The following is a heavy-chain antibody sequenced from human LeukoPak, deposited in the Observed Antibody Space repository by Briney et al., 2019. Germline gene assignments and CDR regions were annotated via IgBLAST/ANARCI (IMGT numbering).Heavy chain of an antibody. Sequence: GGSLRLSCAASGFTFSSYAMSWVRQAPGKGLEWVSAISGSGGSTYYADSVKGRFTISRDNSKNTLYLQMNSLRDEDTAVYDCAKDRPDISGWYDIVWFDPWGQGTLVTVSS. D-gene: IGHD6-19*01. J-gene: IGHJ5*02. V-gene: IGHV3-23*01. CDR1: GFTFSSYA. CDR2: ISGSGGST. CDR3: AKDRPDISGWYDIVWFDP.